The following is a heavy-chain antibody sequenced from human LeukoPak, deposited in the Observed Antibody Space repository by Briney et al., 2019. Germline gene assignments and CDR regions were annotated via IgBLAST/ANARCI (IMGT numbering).Heavy chain of an antibody. Sequence: SETRSPTWIVAGGSTSSHYWSWIRQPPGKGLEWVGYIYYSGSTNYNPSLKSRVTISVDTSKNQFSLKLSSVTAAETAVYYCARTLVGATHNWFDPWGQGTLVTVSS. J-gene: IGHJ5*02. D-gene: IGHD1-26*01. CDR1: GGSTSSHY. V-gene: IGHV4-59*11. CDR3: ARTLVGATHNWFDP. CDR2: IYYSGST.